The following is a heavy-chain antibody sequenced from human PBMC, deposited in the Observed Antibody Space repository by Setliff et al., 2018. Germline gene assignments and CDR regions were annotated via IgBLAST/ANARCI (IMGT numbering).Heavy chain of an antibody. D-gene: IGHD6-25*01. V-gene: IGHV4-4*08. J-gene: IGHJ4*02. CDR1: GDSMNDNH. CDR2: IYTSGGT. CDR3: ARGVSGVSWTPRY. Sequence: SETLSLTCTVSGDSMNDNHWTWMRQPPGKGLEWIGYIYTSGGTNYNPSLKSRVTISVDMTENQFSLILRSVVAADTAVYYCARGVSGVSWTPRYWGRGTLVTSP.